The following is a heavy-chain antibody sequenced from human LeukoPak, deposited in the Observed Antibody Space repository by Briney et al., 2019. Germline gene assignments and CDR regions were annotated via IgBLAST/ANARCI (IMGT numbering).Heavy chain of an antibody. Sequence: GVSLRLSCAASGFTFSSYSMNWVRQAPGKGLEWVSYISSSSSTIYYADSVKGRFTISRDNAKNSLYLQMNSLRDEDTAVYYCARGGYSSGWPTDFDYWGQGTLVTVSS. V-gene: IGHV3-48*02. CDR2: ISSSSSTI. CDR1: GFTFSSYS. D-gene: IGHD6-19*01. CDR3: ARGGYSSGWPTDFDY. J-gene: IGHJ4*02.